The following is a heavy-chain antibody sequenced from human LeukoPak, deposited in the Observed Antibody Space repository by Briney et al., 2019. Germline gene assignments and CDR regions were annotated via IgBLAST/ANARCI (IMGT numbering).Heavy chain of an antibody. CDR2: VQPDGSAK. J-gene: IGHJ1*01. V-gene: IGHV3-7*01. CDR3: ARDFFGWSSLGH. CDR1: GSTVSDNY. D-gene: IGHD6-19*01. Sequence: AGGSLRLSCAVSGSTVSDNYINWVRQAPGKGLEWVAHVQPDGSAKIYADSVKGRFTISRDNAKDSVYLQMNSLRVEDTAVYYCARDFFGWSSLGHWGQGTLVTVSS.